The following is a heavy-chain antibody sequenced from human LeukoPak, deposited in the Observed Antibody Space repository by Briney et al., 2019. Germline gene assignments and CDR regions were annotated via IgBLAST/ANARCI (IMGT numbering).Heavy chain of an antibody. Sequence: GGSLRLSCAASGFTFSSYGMHWVRQAPGKGLEWVAVIWYDGSNKYYADSVKGRFTISRDNSKNTLYLQMNSLRAEDTAVYYCARGGYYDILTGYAFDYWGQGTLVTVSS. CDR1: GFTFSSYG. V-gene: IGHV3-33*01. CDR3: ARGGYYDILTGYAFDY. CDR2: IWYDGSNK. D-gene: IGHD3-9*01. J-gene: IGHJ4*02.